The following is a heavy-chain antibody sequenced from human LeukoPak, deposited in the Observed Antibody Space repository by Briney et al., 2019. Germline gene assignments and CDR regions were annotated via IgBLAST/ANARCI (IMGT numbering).Heavy chain of an antibody. CDR1: GFTVSSNY. J-gene: IGHJ4*02. CDR2: IYSGGST. Sequence: GGSLRLSCAASGFTVSSNYMSWVRQAPGKGLEWVSVIYSGGSTYYADSVKGRFTISRDNSKNTLYLQMNSLRAEDTAVYYCARDTDYSYFYYWGQGTLVTVSS. CDR3: ARDTDYSYFYY. V-gene: IGHV3-66*01. D-gene: IGHD5-12*01.